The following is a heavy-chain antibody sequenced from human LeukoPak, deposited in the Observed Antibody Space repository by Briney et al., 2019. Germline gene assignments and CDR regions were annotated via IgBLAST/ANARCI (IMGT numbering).Heavy chain of an antibody. CDR3: ARGYYDSSGYYFRYFDY. J-gene: IGHJ4*02. V-gene: IGHV3-48*01. Sequence: GGSLSLSCAASGFTFSSYSMNWVRQAPGKGLEWVSYISSSSSTIYYADSVKGRFTISRDNAKNSLYLQMNSLRAEDTAVYYCARGYYDSSGYYFRYFDYWGQGTLVTVSS. CDR1: GFTFSSYS. D-gene: IGHD3-22*01. CDR2: ISSSSSTI.